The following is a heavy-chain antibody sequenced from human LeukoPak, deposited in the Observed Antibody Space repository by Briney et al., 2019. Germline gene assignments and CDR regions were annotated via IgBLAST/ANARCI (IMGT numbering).Heavy chain of an antibody. V-gene: IGHV1-69*06. Sequence: EASVKVSCKASGGTFSSYAISWVRQAPGQGLGWMGGIIPIFGTANYAQKFQGRVTITADKSTSTAYMELSSLRSDDTAVYYCAREKGEGYSNYVDYWGQGTLVTVSS. CDR3: AREKGEGYSNYVDY. CDR1: GGTFSSYA. J-gene: IGHJ4*02. CDR2: IIPIFGTA. D-gene: IGHD4-11*01.